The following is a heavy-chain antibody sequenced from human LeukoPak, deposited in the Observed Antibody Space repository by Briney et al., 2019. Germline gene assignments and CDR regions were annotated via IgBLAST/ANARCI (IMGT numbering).Heavy chain of an antibody. CDR3: ANENYYGSGSYADH. Sequence: GRPLRLSCAASGFTFNNYGMHWVRQAPGKGLEWVAIISYDGSNTYYADSVKGRFTISRDNSKNTLYLQMNSLRAEDTAVYYCANENYYGSGSYADHWGQGTLVTVSS. CDR1: GFTFNNYG. J-gene: IGHJ4*02. D-gene: IGHD3-10*01. CDR2: ISYDGSNT. V-gene: IGHV3-30*18.